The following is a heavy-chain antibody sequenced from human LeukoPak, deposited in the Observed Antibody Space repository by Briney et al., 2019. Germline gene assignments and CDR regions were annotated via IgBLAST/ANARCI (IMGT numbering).Heavy chain of an antibody. D-gene: IGHD2-15*01. CDR2: IYYSGST. CDR1: GGSVSSGSYY. Sequence: SETLSLTCTVSGGSVSSGSYYWSWIRQPPGKGLEWIGYIYYSGSTNYNPSLKSRVTISVDTSKNQFSLKLSSVTAADTAVYYCAKGFTPSCYSPSDCWGQGTLVTVSS. V-gene: IGHV4-61*01. J-gene: IGHJ4*02. CDR3: AKGFTPSCYSPSDC.